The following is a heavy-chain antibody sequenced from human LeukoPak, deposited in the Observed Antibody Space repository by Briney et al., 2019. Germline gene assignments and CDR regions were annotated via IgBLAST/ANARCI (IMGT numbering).Heavy chain of an antibody. CDR3: ARERTTDWAL. J-gene: IGHJ4*02. CDR2: IYSSGST. V-gene: IGHV4-59*02. Sequence: SDTLSHTCTVAGGPVGRFNWSCLREPPGTGLEWIVYIYSSGSTKYNPSLKSRVTMSVDTSNHQYSLKVSYVTAADTAVYFCARERTTDWALWGQGTPVTVSS. D-gene: IGHD3-9*01. CDR1: GGPVGRFN.